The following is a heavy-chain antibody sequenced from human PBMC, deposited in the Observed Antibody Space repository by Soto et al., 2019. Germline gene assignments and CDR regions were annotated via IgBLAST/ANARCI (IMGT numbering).Heavy chain of an antibody. CDR3: ANSPITMVRGVIYYYYGMDV. CDR2: IYTSGST. D-gene: IGHD3-10*01. J-gene: IGHJ6*02. Sequence: SETLSLTCTVSGGSISSYYWSWIRQPAGKGLEWIGRIYTSGSTNYNPSLKSRVTMSVDTSKNQFSLKLSSVTAADTAVYYCANSPITMVRGVIYYYYGMDVWRQGTTVTVSS. V-gene: IGHV4-4*07. CDR1: GGSISSYY.